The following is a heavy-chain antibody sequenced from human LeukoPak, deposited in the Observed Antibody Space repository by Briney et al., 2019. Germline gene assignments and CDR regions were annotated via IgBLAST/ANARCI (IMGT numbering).Heavy chain of an antibody. Sequence: GGSLRLSCAASGFTFSSYAMSWVRQAPGKGLEWVSAISGSGGSTYYADSAKGRFTISRDNSKNTLYLQMNSLRAEDTAVYYCAKDYPYYYDSSGYYSDYFDYWGQGTLVTVSS. J-gene: IGHJ4*02. D-gene: IGHD3-22*01. CDR1: GFTFSSYA. CDR2: ISGSGGST. V-gene: IGHV3-23*01. CDR3: AKDYPYYYDSSGYYSDYFDY.